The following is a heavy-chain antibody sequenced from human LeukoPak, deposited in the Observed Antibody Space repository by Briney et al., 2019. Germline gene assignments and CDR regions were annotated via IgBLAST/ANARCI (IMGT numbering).Heavy chain of an antibody. Sequence: GASVKVSCKASGRTFSSYAISGVRQAPGEGLEWMGGIIPIFGAANYAQKFQGRVTITADESTSTAYMELSSLRSEETAVYYCARYYSGWYYFDYWGQGTLVTVSS. CDR3: ARYYSGWYYFDY. CDR2: IIPIFGAA. D-gene: IGHD6-19*01. J-gene: IGHJ4*02. V-gene: IGHV1-69*13. CDR1: GRTFSSYA.